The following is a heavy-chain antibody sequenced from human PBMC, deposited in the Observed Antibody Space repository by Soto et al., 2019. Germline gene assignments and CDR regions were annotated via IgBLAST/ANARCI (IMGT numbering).Heavy chain of an antibody. V-gene: IGHV4-31*03. D-gene: IGHD2-2*01. CDR2: IYYSGST. J-gene: IGHJ6*02. CDR1: GGSISSGGYY. Sequence: QVQLQESGPGLVKPSQTLSLTCTVSGGSISSGGYYWSWIRQHPGKGLEWIGYIYYSGSTYYNPSLKSRVTISVDTSKNQFSLKLSSVTAADTAVYYCARGRGYCISTSCPLTYYYYGMDVWGQGTTVTVSS. CDR3: ARGRGYCISTSCPLTYYYYGMDV.